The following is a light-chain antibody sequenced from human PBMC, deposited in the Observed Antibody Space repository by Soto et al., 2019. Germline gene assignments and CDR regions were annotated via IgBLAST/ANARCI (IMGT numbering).Light chain of an antibody. V-gene: IGKV1-12*01. CDR3: QQTTSFPLT. Sequence: DIQMTQSPSSVSASGGDRVTITCRASQGVVSWLAWYQQKPGKAPKLLIYAASNLQSGVPLRFSGSGSGTDFTLTISSLQPEDFATYYCQQTTSFPLTFVGGPKVEIK. CDR2: AAS. J-gene: IGKJ4*01. CDR1: QGVVSW.